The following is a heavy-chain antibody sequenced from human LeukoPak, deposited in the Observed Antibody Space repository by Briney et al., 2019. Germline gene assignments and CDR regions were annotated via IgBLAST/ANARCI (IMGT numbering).Heavy chain of an antibody. V-gene: IGHV3-11*04. CDR2: ISSSGSTI. J-gene: IGHJ6*04. CDR3: AELGITMIGGV. D-gene: IGHD3-10*02. Sequence: PGGSLRLSCAASGFTVSNNYLHWVRQAPGKGLEWVSYISSSGSTIYYADSVKGRFTISRDNAKNSLYLQMNSLRAEDTAVYYCAELGITMIGGVWGKGTTVTISS. CDR1: GFTVSNNY.